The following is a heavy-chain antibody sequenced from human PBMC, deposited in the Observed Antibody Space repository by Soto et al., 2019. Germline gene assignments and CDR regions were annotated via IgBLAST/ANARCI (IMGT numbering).Heavy chain of an antibody. D-gene: IGHD1-26*01. V-gene: IGHV3-33*01. Sequence: GGSLRLSCAASGFTFSSYGMHWVRQAPGKGLEWVAVIWYDGSNKYYADSVKGRFTISRDNSKNTLYLQMNSLRAEDTAVYYCARVPGKVGADYFDYWGQGTLVTVSS. CDR3: ARVPGKVGADYFDY. CDR1: GFTFSSYG. CDR2: IWYDGSNK. J-gene: IGHJ4*02.